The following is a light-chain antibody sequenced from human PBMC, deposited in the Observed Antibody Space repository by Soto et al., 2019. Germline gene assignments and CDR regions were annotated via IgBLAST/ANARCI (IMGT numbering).Light chain of an antibody. CDR2: GAS. J-gene: IGKJ5*01. Sequence: EILLTQSPDTLSLSPGERATLSCRASQSVSSSYLAWYQQKPGQAPRLLIYGASSRATGIPDRFSGSGSGTDFTLTISRLEPEDFAVYYCQQYGISPFTSGQGTRLEI. CDR1: QSVSSSY. V-gene: IGKV3-20*01. CDR3: QQYGISPFT.